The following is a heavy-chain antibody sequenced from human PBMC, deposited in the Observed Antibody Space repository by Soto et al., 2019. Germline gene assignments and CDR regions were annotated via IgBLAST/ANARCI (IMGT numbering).Heavy chain of an antibody. CDR1: RFTFSNYA. CDR2: IDGSGASP. J-gene: IGHJ6*02. Sequence: PGGSLRLSCAASRFTFSNYAMNWVRQAPGKGLEWVSGIDGSGASPYYADSVKGRFTISRDNSKNTLYLQMNSLRAEDTAVYYCAKASIAAAGYPDYYYGMDVWGQGTTVTVSS. D-gene: IGHD6-13*01. V-gene: IGHV3-23*01. CDR3: AKASIAAAGYPDYYYGMDV.